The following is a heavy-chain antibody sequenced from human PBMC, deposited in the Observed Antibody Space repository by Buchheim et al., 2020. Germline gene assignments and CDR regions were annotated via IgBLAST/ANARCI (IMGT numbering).Heavy chain of an antibody. D-gene: IGHD6-13*01. CDR2: IIPMSGTS. V-gene: IGHV1-69*06. J-gene: IGHJ4*02. Sequence: QVHLVQSGPEVKKSGSSVKVSCKASGGALSGYGFSWVRQAPGQGLEWMGGIIPMSGTSTYAERFQGRVTIIADKSMNTVYMELGSLRSEDTAVYFCARIYCSSSSCAGYFDSWGQGT. CDR1: GGALSGYG. CDR3: ARIYCSSSSCAGYFDS.